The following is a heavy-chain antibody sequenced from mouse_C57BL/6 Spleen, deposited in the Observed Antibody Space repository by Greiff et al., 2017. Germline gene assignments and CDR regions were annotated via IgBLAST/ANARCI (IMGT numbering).Heavy chain of an antibody. J-gene: IGHJ4*01. Sequence: QVQLQQSGAELARPGASVKLSCKASGYTFTSYGISWVKQRTGQGLDGIGEIYPRSGNTYYNEKFKGKATLTADKSSSTAYMELRSLTSEDSAVYFCARGPTDYAMDYWGQGTSVTVSS. CDR2: IYPRSGNT. D-gene: IGHD4-1*02. V-gene: IGHV1-81*01. CDR3: ARGPTDYAMDY. CDR1: GYTFTSYG.